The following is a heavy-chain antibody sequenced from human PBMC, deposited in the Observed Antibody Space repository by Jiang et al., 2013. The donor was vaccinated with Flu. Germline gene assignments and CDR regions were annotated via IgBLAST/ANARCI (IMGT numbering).Heavy chain of an antibody. CDR2: IYPGDSDT. J-gene: IGHJ3*02. CDR3: ASQGSVVPALVDAFDI. Sequence: SLKISCKGSGYSFTSYWIGWVRQMPGKGLEWMGIIYPGDSDTRYSPSFQGQVTISADKSISTAYLQWSSLKASDTAMYYCASQGSVVPALVDAFDIWGQGTMVTVSS. CDR1: GYSFTSYW. D-gene: IGHD2-2*01. V-gene: IGHV5-51*01.